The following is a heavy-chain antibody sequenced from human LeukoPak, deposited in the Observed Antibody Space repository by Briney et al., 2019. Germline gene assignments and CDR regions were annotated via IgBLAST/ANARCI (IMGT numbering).Heavy chain of an antibody. CDR1: GGSISSGDYY. CDR2: IYYSGST. V-gene: IGHV4-30-4*01. CDR3: ARGGYYYDSRTPWYFDY. D-gene: IGHD3-22*01. J-gene: IGHJ4*02. Sequence: SETLSLTCTVSGGSISSGDYYWSWIRQPPGKGLEWIGYIYYSGSTYYNPSLKSRVTISVDTSKNQFSLKLSSVTAADTAVYYCARGGYYYDSRTPWYFDYWGQGTLVTVSS.